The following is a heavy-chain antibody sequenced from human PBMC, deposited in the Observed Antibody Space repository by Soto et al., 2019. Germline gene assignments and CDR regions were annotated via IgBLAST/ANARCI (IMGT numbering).Heavy chain of an antibody. D-gene: IGHD2-15*01. CDR1: GGSISSGYY. V-gene: IGHV4-31*03. J-gene: IGHJ6*02. Sequence: SETLSLTCTVSGGSISSGYYWSWIRQHPVQGLEWIGYIYYSGNTYYNPSLKSRVSISLDTSKSQFSLRLDSVTAADTAVYYCARDAPVALGVTNSMDVWGQGTTVTVSS. CDR2: IYYSGNT. CDR3: ARDAPVALGVTNSMDV.